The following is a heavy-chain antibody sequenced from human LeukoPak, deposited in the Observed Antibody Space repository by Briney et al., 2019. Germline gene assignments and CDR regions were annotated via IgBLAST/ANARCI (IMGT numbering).Heavy chain of an antibody. V-gene: IGHV1-69*05. CDR2: IIPIFGTA. CDR3: ARVVSVPAARGYFDY. CDR1: GGTFSSYA. D-gene: IGHD2-2*01. J-gene: IGHJ4*02. Sequence: SVKVSCKASGGTFSSYAISWVRQAPGQGLEWMGGIIPIFGTANYAQKFQGRVTITTDESRSTAYMELSSLRSEDTAVYYCARVVSVPAARGYFDYWGQGTLVTVSS.